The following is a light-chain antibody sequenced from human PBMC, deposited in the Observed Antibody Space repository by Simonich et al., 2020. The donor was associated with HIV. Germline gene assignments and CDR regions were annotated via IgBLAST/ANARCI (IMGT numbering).Light chain of an antibody. CDR2: GAA. V-gene: IGKV3-15*01. CDR1: QSVSSN. CDR3: QQYNKWPPWT. Sequence: EIVMPQSPATLSVSPGERATLSCRASQSVSSNLAWYQQKPGQAPRLRIYGAATRATGIPARFSGSGSGTEFTLTISRLQSEDFAVYYCQQYNKWPPWTFGQGTKVEIK. J-gene: IGKJ1*01.